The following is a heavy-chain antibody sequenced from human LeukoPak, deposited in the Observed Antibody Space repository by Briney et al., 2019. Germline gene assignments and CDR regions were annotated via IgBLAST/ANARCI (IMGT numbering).Heavy chain of an antibody. CDR2: ISSSSSYI. V-gene: IGHV3-21*01. J-gene: IGHJ4*02. Sequence: GRSLRLSCAASGFTFSSYSMNWVRQAPGKGLEWVSSISSSSSYIYYADSVKGRFTISRDNAKNSLYLQMNSLRAEDTAVYYCAREPDTAMVREPFDYWGQGTLVTVSS. CDR3: AREPDTAMVREPFDY. D-gene: IGHD5-18*01. CDR1: GFTFSSYS.